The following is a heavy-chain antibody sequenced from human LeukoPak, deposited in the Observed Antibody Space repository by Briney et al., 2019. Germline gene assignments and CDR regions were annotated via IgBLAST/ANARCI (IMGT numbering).Heavy chain of an antibody. D-gene: IGHD5-24*01. CDR1: GFTFTSYG. J-gene: IGHJ5*02. CDR2: IRYGGSY. CDR3: ARDNSVRDEAWWFNP. Sequence: GGSLRLSCAASGFTFTSYGMHWVRQAPGKGLEWVAFIRYGGSYNYADSVKGRFTISRDNSKNTLYLRMDSLRAEDTAVYYCARDNSVRDEAWWFNPWGQGTLVTVSS. V-gene: IGHV3-30*02.